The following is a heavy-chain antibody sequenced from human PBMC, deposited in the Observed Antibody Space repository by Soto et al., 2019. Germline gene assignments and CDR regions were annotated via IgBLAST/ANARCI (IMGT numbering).Heavy chain of an antibody. CDR1: GGSISSGGYY. J-gene: IGHJ4*02. CDR2: IYYSGST. CDR3: ASSTHVDTAIDLDY. Sequence: PSETLSLTCTVSGGSISSGGYYWSWIRQHPGKGLEWVGYIYYSGSTYYNPSLKSRVTISVDTSKNQFSLKLSSVTAADTAVYYCASSTHVDTAIDLDYWGQGTLVTVSS. D-gene: IGHD5-18*01. V-gene: IGHV4-31*03.